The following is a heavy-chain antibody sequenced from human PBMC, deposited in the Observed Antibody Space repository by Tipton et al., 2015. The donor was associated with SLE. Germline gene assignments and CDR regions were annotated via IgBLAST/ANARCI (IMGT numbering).Heavy chain of an antibody. CDR3: ASGGVRIPPHDAFAM. Sequence: TLSLTCHVAGGPIRNSPYYWAWIRQTRGKRLEWIGSVFDTGYTAYNPSLEGRVSLSVDTSNNEFSLKLSSVTAADTAVYYCASGGVRIPPHDAFAMWGQGTVVTVSS. J-gene: IGHJ3*02. V-gene: IGHV4-39*07. CDR2: VFDTGYT. CDR1: GGPIRNSPYY. D-gene: IGHD3-16*01.